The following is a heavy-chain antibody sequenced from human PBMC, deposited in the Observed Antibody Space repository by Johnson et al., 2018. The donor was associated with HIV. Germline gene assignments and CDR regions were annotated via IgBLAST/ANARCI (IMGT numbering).Heavy chain of an antibody. CDR2: ISYDGSNK. D-gene: IGHD3-10*01. Sequence: QVQLVESGGGVVQPGRSLRLSCAASGFTFSSYAMHWVRQAPGKGLEWVAVISYDGSNKYYADSVKGRFTISRDNSKNTLFLQMNSLRAEDTAVYYCARGFGELRFFDIWGQGTMVTVSS. CDR1: GFTFSSYA. V-gene: IGHV3-30*04. J-gene: IGHJ3*02. CDR3: ARGFGELRFFDI.